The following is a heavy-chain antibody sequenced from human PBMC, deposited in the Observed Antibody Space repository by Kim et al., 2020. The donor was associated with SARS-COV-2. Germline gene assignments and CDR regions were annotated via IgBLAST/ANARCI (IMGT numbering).Heavy chain of an antibody. CDR2: TI. J-gene: IGHJ2*01. Sequence: TIYDADSGKGRLTVSRANAKNSLYLQMNRLRAEDTAIYFCTRENFWYFDLWGRGTLVTVSS. CDR3: TRENFWYFDL. D-gene: IGHD1-7*01. V-gene: IGHV3-48*03.